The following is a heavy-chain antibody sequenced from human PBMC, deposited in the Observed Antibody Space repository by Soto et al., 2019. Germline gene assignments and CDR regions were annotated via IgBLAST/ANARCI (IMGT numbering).Heavy chain of an antibody. J-gene: IGHJ6*02. CDR2: IIPIFGTA. V-gene: IGHV1-69*06. CDR3: ARKIYGDYSKYGMDV. D-gene: IGHD4-17*01. Sequence: SVKDSFKASGGTFSSYAISLVRQAPGQGLEWMGGIIPIFGTANYAQKFQGRVTITADKSTSTAYMELSSLRSEDTAVYYCARKIYGDYSKYGMDVWGQGTPFTVSS. CDR1: GGTFSSYA.